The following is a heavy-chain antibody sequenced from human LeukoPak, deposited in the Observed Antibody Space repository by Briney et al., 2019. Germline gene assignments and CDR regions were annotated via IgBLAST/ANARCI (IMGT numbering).Heavy chain of an antibody. CDR2: ISSGGSTV. CDR3: ARDGGCSGGNCYQRFDS. J-gene: IGHJ4*02. Sequence: PGGSLRLSCAASGFTFSSYEINWVRQAPGKGLEWVSYISSGGSTVYYADSVKGRFTISRDNAKNSLYLQMSSLRAEDTAVYYCARDGGCSGGNCYQRFDSWGQGTLVTVSS. CDR1: GFTFSSYE. V-gene: IGHV3-48*03. D-gene: IGHD2-15*01.